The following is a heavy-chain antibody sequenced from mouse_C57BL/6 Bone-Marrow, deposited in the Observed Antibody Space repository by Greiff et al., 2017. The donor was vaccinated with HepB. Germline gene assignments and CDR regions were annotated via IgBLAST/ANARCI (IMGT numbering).Heavy chain of an antibody. Sequence: VKLQESGAELARPGASVKLSCKASGYTFTSYGISWVKQRTGQGLEWIGEIYPRSGNTYYNEKFKGKATLTADKSSSTAYMELRSLTSEDSAVYFCARSPRYYGSSLFDYWGQGTTLTVSS. V-gene: IGHV1-81*01. CDR1: GYTFTSYG. J-gene: IGHJ2*01. CDR2: IYPRSGNT. CDR3: ARSPRYYGSSLFDY. D-gene: IGHD1-1*01.